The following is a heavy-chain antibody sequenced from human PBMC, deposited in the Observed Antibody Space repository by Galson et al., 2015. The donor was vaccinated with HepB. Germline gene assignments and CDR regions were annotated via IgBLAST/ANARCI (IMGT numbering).Heavy chain of an antibody. CDR2: ISYDGSNK. CDR1: GFTFSSYG. CDR3: AKEDTAMVTLGDY. J-gene: IGHJ4*02. V-gene: IGHV3-30*18. Sequence: SLRLSCAASGFTFSSYGMHWVRQAPGKGLEWVAVISYDGSNKYYADSVKGRFTISRDNSKNTLYLQMNSLRAEDTAVYYCAKEDTAMVTLGDYWGQGTLVTVSS. D-gene: IGHD5-18*01.